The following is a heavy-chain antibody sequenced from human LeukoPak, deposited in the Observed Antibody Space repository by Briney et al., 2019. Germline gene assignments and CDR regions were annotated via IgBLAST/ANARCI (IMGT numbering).Heavy chain of an antibody. CDR1: GFTFSSYW. J-gene: IGHJ6*03. CDR3: ARVGDYFYYMDV. V-gene: IGHV3-74*01. CDR2: INSDGSST. Sequence: GGSLRLSCAASGFTFSSYWMHWVRQAPGKGLVWVSRINSDGSSTSYADSVKGRFTISRDNAKNTLYLQMNSLRAEDTAVYYCARVGDYFYYMDVWGKGTTVTVSS. D-gene: IGHD3-16*01.